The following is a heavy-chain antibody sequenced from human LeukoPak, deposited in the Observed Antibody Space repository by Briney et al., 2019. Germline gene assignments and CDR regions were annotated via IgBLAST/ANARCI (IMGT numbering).Heavy chain of an antibody. CDR1: RGPISSHY. CDR2: VSFSGTT. J-gene: IGHJ4*02. V-gene: IGHV4-59*11. Sequence: SETLSLTCTVSRGPISSHYWSWIRQPPGKGLEWIGYVSFSGTTKYSPSLNSRFTISRDTSKNQFSLRVNSVTAADTAVYYCAKKLLGTTGHFDYWGQGTLVTVSS. CDR3: AKKLLGTTGHFDY. D-gene: IGHD1-7*01.